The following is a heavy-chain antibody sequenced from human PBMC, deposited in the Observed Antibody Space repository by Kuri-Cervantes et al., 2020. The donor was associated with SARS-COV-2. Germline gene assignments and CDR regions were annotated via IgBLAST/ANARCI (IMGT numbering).Heavy chain of an antibody. CDR3: ARGPYYYDSSGYLVDYYMDV. J-gene: IGHJ6*03. CDR1: GYTFTGYY. CDR2: INPNSGGT. V-gene: IGHV1-2*02. D-gene: IGHD3-22*01. Sequence: ASVKVSCKASGYTFTGYYMHWVRQAPGQGLEWMGWINPNSGGTNYAQKFRGRVTMTRDTSISTAYMELSRLRSDDTAVYYCARGPYYYDSSGYLVDYYMDVWGKGTTVTVSS.